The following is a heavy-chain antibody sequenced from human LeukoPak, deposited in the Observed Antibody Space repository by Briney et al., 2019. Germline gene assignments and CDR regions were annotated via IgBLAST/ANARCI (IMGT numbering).Heavy chain of an antibody. CDR3: AKYCSGGSCYSFDY. CDR2: ISSSSVYI. D-gene: IGHD2-15*01. V-gene: IGHV3-21*01. CDR1: GFTFSTYS. J-gene: IGHJ4*02. Sequence: GGSLRLSCAASGFTFSTYSMNWVRQAPGKGLEWVSSISSSSVYIYYADSVKGRFTISRDNAKNSLYLQMNSLRAEGTAVYYCAKYCSGGSCYSFDYWGQGTLVTVSS.